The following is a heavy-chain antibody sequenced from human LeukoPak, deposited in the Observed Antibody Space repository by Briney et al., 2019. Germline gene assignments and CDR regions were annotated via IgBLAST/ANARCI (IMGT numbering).Heavy chain of an antibody. D-gene: IGHD6-13*01. CDR3: ATQQLIWSAGAFDI. J-gene: IGHJ3*02. CDR1: GFTFSSYS. V-gene: IGHV3-21*01. CDR2: ISSSSSYI. Sequence: GSLRLSCAASGFTFSSYSMNWVRQAPGKGLEWVSSISSSSSYIYYADSVKGRFTISRDNAKNSLYLQMNSLRAEDTAVYYCATQQLIWSAGAFDIWGQGTMVTVSS.